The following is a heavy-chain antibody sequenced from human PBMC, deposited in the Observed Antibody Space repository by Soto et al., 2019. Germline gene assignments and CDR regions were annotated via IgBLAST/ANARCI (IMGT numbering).Heavy chain of an antibody. CDR2: ISWNSGSI. CDR3: AKGWAGSGWFTDPPLDQYYFDY. Sequence: GGSLRLSCAASGFTFDDYAMHWVRQAPGKGLEWVSGISWNSGSIGYADSVKGRFTISRDNAKNSLYLQMNSLRAKDKALYYCAKGWAGSGWFTDPPLDQYYFDYWGQGTLVTVSS. J-gene: IGHJ4*02. CDR1: GFTFDDYA. D-gene: IGHD6-19*01. V-gene: IGHV3-9*01.